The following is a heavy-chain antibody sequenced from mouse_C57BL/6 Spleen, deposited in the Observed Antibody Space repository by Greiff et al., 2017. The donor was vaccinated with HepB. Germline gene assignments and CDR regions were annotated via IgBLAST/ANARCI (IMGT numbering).Heavy chain of an antibody. CDR3: SSGPTYYSNYYAMDY. Sequence: QVQLKQSGPGLVAPSQSLSITCTVSGFSLTSYAISWVRQPPGKGLEWLGVIWTGGGTNYNSALKSRLSISKDNSKSQVFLKMNSLQTDDTARYYGSSGPTYYSNYYAMDYWGQGTSVTVSS. CDR1: GFSLTSYA. D-gene: IGHD2-5*01. CDR2: IWTGGGT. V-gene: IGHV2-9-1*01. J-gene: IGHJ4*01.